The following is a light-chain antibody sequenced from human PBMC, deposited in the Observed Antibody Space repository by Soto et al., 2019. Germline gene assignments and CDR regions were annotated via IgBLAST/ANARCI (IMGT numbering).Light chain of an antibody. CDR3: HQSDDSPWT. J-gene: IGKJ1*01. CDR1: QSLPSNS. CDR2: GAS. V-gene: IGKV3-20*01. Sequence: TVLMQSPDTLSLSTGERVTLSCRASQSLPSNSLAWYQQKPGQPPRLLFYGASSRATGVPDRFVGSGSGTDFTLTVARLEAEDSAVYFCHQSDDSPWTFGQGTKVDIK.